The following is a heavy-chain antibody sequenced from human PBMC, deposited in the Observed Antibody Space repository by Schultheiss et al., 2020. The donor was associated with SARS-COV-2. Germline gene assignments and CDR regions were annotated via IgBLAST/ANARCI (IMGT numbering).Heavy chain of an antibody. V-gene: IGHV1-24*01. CDR1: GYTFTGYY. Sequence: ASVKVSCKASGYTFTGYYMHWVRQAPGKGLEWMGGFDREDGGTIYLQKFQGRVTLTEDTSTDTAYMELSSLRSDDTAVYYCATFSVPLYYGPYSTVSAYYYAMDVWGQGTTVTVSS. CDR3: ATFSVPLYYGPYSTVSAYYYAMDV. D-gene: IGHD2-8*02. CDR2: FDREDGGT. J-gene: IGHJ6*02.